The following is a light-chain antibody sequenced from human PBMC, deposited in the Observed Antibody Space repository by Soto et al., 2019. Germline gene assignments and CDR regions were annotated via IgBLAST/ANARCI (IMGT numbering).Light chain of an antibody. J-gene: IGKJ1*01. V-gene: IGKV3-15*01. CDR2: DAS. CDR1: QSVSSH. CDR3: HQYHDWPQT. Sequence: EIVMTQSPATLSVSPGERATLSCRVSQSVSSHLAWYQQKPGQAPRLLMFDASTRATGVPARLSGSGSGTEFTLTISSLQSEDLGVYYCHQYHDWPQTFGQGTKVEIK.